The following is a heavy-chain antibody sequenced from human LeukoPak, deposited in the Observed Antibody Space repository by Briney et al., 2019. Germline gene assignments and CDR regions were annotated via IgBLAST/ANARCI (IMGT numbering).Heavy chain of an antibody. V-gene: IGHV5-51*01. D-gene: IGHD6-13*01. CDR1: GYSFTSYW. J-gene: IGHJ6*04. CDR3: ARLPRYSSSQVYYYGMDV. Sequence: GESLKISCKGSGYSFTSYWIGWVRQMPGKGLEWMGIIYPGDSDTRYGPSFQGQVIISADKSISTAYMQWSSLKASDTAMYYCARLPRYSSSQVYYYGMDVWGKGTTVTVSS. CDR2: IYPGDSDT.